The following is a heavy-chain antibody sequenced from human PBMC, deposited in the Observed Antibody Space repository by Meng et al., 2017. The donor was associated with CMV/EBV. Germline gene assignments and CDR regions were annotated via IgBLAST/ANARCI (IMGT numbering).Heavy chain of an antibody. J-gene: IGHJ1*01. Sequence: QQQSSCTVVVQTSAALSLICTVSGVSISNYYGRWSRQPPGKGLEWIGYIYYSGSTNYNPSLKSRVTISVDTSKNQFSLKLSSVTAADTAVYYCAREGRGQIQHWGQGTLVTVSS. CDR1: GVSISNYY. V-gene: IGHV4-59*01. CDR2: IYYSGST. D-gene: IGHD3-10*01. CDR3: AREGRGQIQH.